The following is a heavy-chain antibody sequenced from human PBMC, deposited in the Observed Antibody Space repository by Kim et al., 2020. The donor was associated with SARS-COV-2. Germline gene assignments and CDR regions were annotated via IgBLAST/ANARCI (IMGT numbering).Heavy chain of an antibody. V-gene: IGHV1-18*01. CDR2: ISAYNGNT. CDR1: GYTFTSYG. D-gene: IGHD3-10*01. Sequence: ASVKVSCKASGYTFTSYGISWVRQAPGQGLEWMGWISAYNGNTNYAQKLQGRVTMTTDTSTSTAYMELRSLRSDDTAVYYCARGAGTYYYGSGSYDFDYWGQGTLVTVSS. J-gene: IGHJ4*02. CDR3: ARGAGTYYYGSGSYDFDY.